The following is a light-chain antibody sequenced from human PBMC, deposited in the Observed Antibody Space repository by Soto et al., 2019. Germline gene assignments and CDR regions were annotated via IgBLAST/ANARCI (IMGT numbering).Light chain of an antibody. CDR1: QTIRSY. Sequence: DIQMTQSPSSLSASVGDRVTITCRASQTIRSYLNWYQQTPGKAPKLLIYAASTLKTGGPSRFSDSGPATQLDFTISSLETEDFATSYCQKSRSPPYTLGERNKLE. J-gene: IGKJ2*01. CDR3: QKSRSPPYT. V-gene: IGKV1-39*01. CDR2: AAS.